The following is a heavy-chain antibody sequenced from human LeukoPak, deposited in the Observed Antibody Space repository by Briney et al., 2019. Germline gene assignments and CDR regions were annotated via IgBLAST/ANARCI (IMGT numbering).Heavy chain of an antibody. CDR2: ISGSGGSA. D-gene: IGHD3-9*01. Sequence: GGSLRLSCAASGFTFSRYAMSWVRQAPGKGLEWISSISGSGGSAYYADSVKGRFTISRDNSKNTVYLQMNSLGAEDTAVYYCTKDQNFDWISHDYWGQGTLVTVSS. CDR1: GFTFSRYA. V-gene: IGHV3-23*01. CDR3: TKDQNFDWISHDY. J-gene: IGHJ4*02.